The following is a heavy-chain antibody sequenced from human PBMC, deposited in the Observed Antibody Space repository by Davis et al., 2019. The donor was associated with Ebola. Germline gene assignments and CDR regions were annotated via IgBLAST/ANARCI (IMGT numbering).Heavy chain of an antibody. CDR2: TNTDGSTT. CDR1: GFTFSNYW. V-gene: IGHV3-74*01. CDR3: ARGSGWYYFDY. D-gene: IGHD6-19*01. J-gene: IGHJ4*02. Sequence: PGGSLRLSCVVSGFTFSNYWMHWVRQAPGKGPVWVSRTNTDGSTTNYADSVKGRFAISRDNSKNTLYLQMSSLRTDDTAVYYCARGSGWYYFDYWGQGTLVTVSS.